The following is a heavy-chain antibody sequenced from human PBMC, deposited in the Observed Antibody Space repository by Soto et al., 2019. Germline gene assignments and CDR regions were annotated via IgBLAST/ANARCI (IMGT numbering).Heavy chain of an antibody. CDR1: VFTFNSYA. CDR3: AKHWFRFDY. J-gene: IGHJ4*02. Sequence: VGSLRLSCASSVFTFNSYAMSWVRQAPGKGMEWVSAISGSGGSTYYADSVKGRFTIPRDNSKNTLYLQMNSLRAEDTAVYYCAKHWFRFDYWGQGTLVSVSS. CDR2: ISGSGGST. D-gene: IGHD3-10*01. V-gene: IGHV3-23*01.